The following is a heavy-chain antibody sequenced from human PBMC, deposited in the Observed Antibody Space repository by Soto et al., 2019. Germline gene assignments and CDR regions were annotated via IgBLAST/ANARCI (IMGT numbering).Heavy chain of an antibody. CDR2: IYHSGRT. V-gene: IGHV4-4*02. CDR3: GRLLGNDYIWGSYRCYYFHY. J-gene: IGHJ4*02. D-gene: IGHD3-16*02. CDR1: SGSISSSNW. Sequence: QVQLQESGPGLVKPSGTLSLTCAVSSGSISSSNWWSWVRQPPGKGLEWIGEIYHSGRTNYNPSLKSSVTISVDKSTHHFSRKLRSVTAADTAVYYCGRLLGNDYIWGSYRCYYFHYLGQGTPVPVSS.